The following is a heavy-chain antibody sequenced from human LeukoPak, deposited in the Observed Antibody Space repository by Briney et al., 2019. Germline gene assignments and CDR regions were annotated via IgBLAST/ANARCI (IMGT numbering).Heavy chain of an antibody. CDR1: GFTFRNAW. Sequence: GGSLRLSCAASGFTFRNAWMNWVRQAPGKGLEWVANIKQDGSEKYYVDSVKGRFTISRDNAKNSLYLQMNSLRAEDTAVYYCASISSYFTIFGVVIIGGFDYWGQGTLVTVSS. D-gene: IGHD3-3*01. J-gene: IGHJ4*02. CDR2: IKQDGSEK. CDR3: ASISSYFTIFGVVIIGGFDY. V-gene: IGHV3-7*01.